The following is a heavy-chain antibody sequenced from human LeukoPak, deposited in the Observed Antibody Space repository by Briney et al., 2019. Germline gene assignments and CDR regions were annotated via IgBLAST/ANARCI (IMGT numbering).Heavy chain of an antibody. D-gene: IGHD2-8*01. CDR2: VYKRQSA. CDR3: ASVSGPGVATGSRTFDL. V-gene: IGHV4-59*01. Sequence: SETLSLTCSVSVGSISSFSWAWIRQPPGKGLGWIGFVYKRQSANYHPSLESRLTISVDTSNNQFSLKLTSVTAADAAVYYCASVSGPGVATGSRTFDLWGQGTMVTVSS. CDR1: VGSISSFS. J-gene: IGHJ3*01.